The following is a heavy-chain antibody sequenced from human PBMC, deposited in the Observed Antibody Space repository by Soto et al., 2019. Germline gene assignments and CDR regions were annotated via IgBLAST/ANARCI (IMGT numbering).Heavy chain of an antibody. D-gene: IGHD6-19*01. CDR1: GGTFSSYA. V-gene: IGHV1-69*13. CDR2: IIPIFGTA. CDR3: ARVGGGYSSGPFDY. J-gene: IGHJ4*02. Sequence: ASVKVSCKASGGTFSSYAISWVRQAPGQGLEWMGGIIPIFGTANYAQKFQGRVTITADESTSTAYMELSSLRSEDTAVYYCARVGGGYSSGPFDYWGQGTLVTVSS.